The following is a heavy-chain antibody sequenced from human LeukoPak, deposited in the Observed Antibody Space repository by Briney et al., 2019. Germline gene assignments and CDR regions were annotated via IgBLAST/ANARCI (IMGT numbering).Heavy chain of an antibody. V-gene: IGHV1-69*04. CDR3: ARVAGYYYDSSGYFY. Sequence: GGSVKVSCKASGGTFSSYAISWVRQAPGQGLEWMGRIIPILGIANYAQKFQGRVTITADKSTSTAYMELSSLRSEDTAVYYCARVAGYYYDSSGYFYWGQGTLVTVSS. D-gene: IGHD3-22*01. CDR2: IIPILGIA. J-gene: IGHJ4*02. CDR1: GGTFSSYA.